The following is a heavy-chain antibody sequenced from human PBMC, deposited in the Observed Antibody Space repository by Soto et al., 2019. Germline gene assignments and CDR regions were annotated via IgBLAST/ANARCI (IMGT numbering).Heavy chain of an antibody. CDR2: IIPIFGTP. V-gene: IGHV1-69*01. J-gene: IGHJ4*02. D-gene: IGHD3-10*01. CDR3: ARDRDDYGSGNYYNRIDF. CDR1: GGIFSTYA. Sequence: QVQLVQSGAEVKKPGSSVKVSCKASGGIFSTYAISWLRQAPGQGLEWMGGIIPIFGTPNYAQRFQGRVTITADQSTTTSSMERSRLNSEDTAVYYCARDRDDYGSGNYYNRIDFWGKGTLVTVSS.